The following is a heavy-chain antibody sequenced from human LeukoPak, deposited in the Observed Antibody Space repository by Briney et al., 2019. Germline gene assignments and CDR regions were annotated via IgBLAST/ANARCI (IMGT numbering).Heavy chain of an antibody. J-gene: IGHJ5*02. D-gene: IGHD3-10*01. Sequence: PGGSLRLSCVASGFTFTRNCMHWVRQAPGKGLEWVAAIPHDGSNALYADSVKGRFTISRDDSKNTQYLQMNSLRIEDSAMYYCATGSDYHYASWGRGTLVTVSS. CDR2: IPHDGSNA. V-gene: IGHV3-30*03. CDR3: ATGSDYHYAS. CDR1: GFTFTRNC.